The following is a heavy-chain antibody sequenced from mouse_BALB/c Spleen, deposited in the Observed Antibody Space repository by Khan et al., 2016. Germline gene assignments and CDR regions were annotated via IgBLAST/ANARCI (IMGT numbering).Heavy chain of an antibody. CDR2: FYPYNGDS. Sequence: EVQLQESGPEVVKPGASVKISCKASGYSFTDYNMHWVKQRHGKSLEWIGYFYPYNGDSGYNQNFKTKATLTVDISSSTAYMELRRLTSEDSAIYYCARSLGRHYYFDVWGAGTTVTVSS. J-gene: IGHJ1*01. CDR1: GYSFTDYN. V-gene: IGHV1S29*02. D-gene: IGHD2-1*01. CDR3: ARSLGRHYYFDV.